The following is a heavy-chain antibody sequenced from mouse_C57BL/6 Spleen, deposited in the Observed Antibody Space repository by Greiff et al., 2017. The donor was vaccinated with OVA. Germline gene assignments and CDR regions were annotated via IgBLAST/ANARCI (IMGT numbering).Heavy chain of an antibody. CDR3: ARLGREEYYFDY. CDR1: GFNIKDYY. CDR2: IDPEDGET. D-gene: IGHD4-1*01. Sequence: VQLKQSGAELVKPGASVKLSCTASGFNIKDYYMHWVKQRTEQGLEWIGRIDPEDGETKYAPKFQGKATITADTSSNTAYLQLSSLTSEDTAVYYCARLGREEYYFDYWGQGTTLTVSS. V-gene: IGHV14-2*01. J-gene: IGHJ2*01.